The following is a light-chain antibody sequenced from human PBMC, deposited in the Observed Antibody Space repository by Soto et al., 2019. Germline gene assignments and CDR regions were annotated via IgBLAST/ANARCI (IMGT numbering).Light chain of an antibody. Sequence: EILMTQTPRYLPVTAGAPGSISGGSSQALLVSGGGNTSLDWYLQKPGLSPQLPIYTVSYRASGVPDRFSGSGSGTDFTLKIRRVAAEDVGVYYCMQRIEFPLTLGGGTKV. CDR3: MQRIEFPLT. V-gene: IGKV2-40*01. CDR2: TVS. CDR1: QALLVSGGGNTS. J-gene: IGKJ4*01.